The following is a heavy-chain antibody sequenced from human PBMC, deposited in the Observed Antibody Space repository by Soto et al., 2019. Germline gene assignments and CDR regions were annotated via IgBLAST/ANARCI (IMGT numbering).Heavy chain of an antibody. CDR2: IYPGDSDT. CDR1: GYSFTSYW. D-gene: IGHD2-15*01. CDR3: ARLGSLDYYGMDV. Sequence: GESLKISCKGSGYSFTSYWIGWVRQMPGKGLEWVGIIYPGDSDTRYSPSFQGQVTISADKSISTAYLQWSSLKASDTAMYYCARLGSLDYYGMDVWGQGTTVTVYS. J-gene: IGHJ6*02. V-gene: IGHV5-51*01.